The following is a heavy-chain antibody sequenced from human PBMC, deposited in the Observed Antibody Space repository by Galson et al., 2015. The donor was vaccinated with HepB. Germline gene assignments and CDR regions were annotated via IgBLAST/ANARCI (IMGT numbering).Heavy chain of an antibody. CDR1: GFTFDDYA. CDR3: ARQAGTYYDYVWGSYRHWYFDL. D-gene: IGHD3-16*02. V-gene: IGHV3-9*01. CDR2: ISWNSGSI. Sequence: SLRLSCAASGFTFDDYAMHWVRQAPGKGLEWVSGISWNSGSIGYADSVKGRFTISRDNAKNSLYLQMNSLRAEDTAVYYCARQAGTYYDYVWGSYRHWYFDLWGRGTLVTVSS. J-gene: IGHJ2*01.